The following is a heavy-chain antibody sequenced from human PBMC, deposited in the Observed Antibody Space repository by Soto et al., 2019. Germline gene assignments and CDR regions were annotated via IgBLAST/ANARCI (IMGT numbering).Heavy chain of an antibody. CDR1: GFTFSSYG. J-gene: IGHJ6*02. CDR2: ISYDGSNK. D-gene: IGHD3-10*01. V-gene: IGHV3-30*18. Sequence: GGSLRLSCAASGFTFSSYGMHWVRQAPGKGLEWVAVISYDGSNKYYADSVKGRFTISRDNSKNTLYLQMNSLRAEDTAVYYCAKVPQPPMVRENYYYYGMDVWGQGTTVTVSS. CDR3: AKVPQPPMVRENYYYYGMDV.